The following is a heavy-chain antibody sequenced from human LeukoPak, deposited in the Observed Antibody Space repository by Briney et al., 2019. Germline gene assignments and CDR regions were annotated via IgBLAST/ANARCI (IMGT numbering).Heavy chain of an antibody. V-gene: IGHV3-23*01. CDR2: ISGSGGST. J-gene: IGHJ5*02. CDR1: GFTFSSYA. Sequence: GGSLRLSCAASGFTFSSYAMSWVRQAPGKGLEWVSAISGSGGSTYYADSVKGRFTISRDNSKNTLYLQMNSLRAEDTAVYYCAKDPYSSSWYEGCWFDPWGQGTLVTVSS. D-gene: IGHD6-13*01. CDR3: AKDPYSSSWYEGCWFDP.